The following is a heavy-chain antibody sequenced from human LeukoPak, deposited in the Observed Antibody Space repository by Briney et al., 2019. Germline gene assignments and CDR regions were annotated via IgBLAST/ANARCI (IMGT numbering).Heavy chain of an antibody. CDR3: ARWDGLDFWSGYCTRPEGFDC. V-gene: IGHV1-2*02. J-gene: IGHJ4*02. CDR2: INPNRGGT. D-gene: IGHD3-3*01. CDR1: GYTFTGYY. Sequence: GASVKVSCKASGYTFTGYYMHWVRQAPGQGLEWMGWINPNRGGTNYAQKFQGRVTMTRDTSISTAYMELSRLRSDDTAVYYCARWDGLDFWSGYCTRPEGFDCWGQGTLVTVSS.